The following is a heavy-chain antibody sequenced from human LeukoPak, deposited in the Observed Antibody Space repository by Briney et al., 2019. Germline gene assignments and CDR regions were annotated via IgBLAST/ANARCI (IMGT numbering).Heavy chain of an antibody. CDR3: ARGAGSKADY. J-gene: IGHJ4*02. CDR1: GYRLTSYW. CDR2: IYPADSAT. Sequence: GESLKISCKASGYRLTSYWIGWVRQMPGRGLEWMGIIYPADSATRYSPPFHGQVTISVDKSIDTAYLQWSSLKASDTAMYYCARGAGSKADYWGQGILVTVSS. D-gene: IGHD6-13*01. V-gene: IGHV5-51*01.